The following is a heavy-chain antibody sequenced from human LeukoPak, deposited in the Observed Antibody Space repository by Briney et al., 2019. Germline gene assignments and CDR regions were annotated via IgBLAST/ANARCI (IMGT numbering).Heavy chain of an antibody. CDR2: IYPDESNT. CDR1: GYSFATYW. Sequence: GESLKISCKGSGYSFATYWIAWVRQMPGKGLEWMGIIYPDESNTRYSPSFQGQVTISADKSISTAYLQWSSLKASDTAIYYCARPPSRGYSSSFEYWGQETLVTVSS. J-gene: IGHJ4*02. V-gene: IGHV5-51*01. CDR3: ARPPSRGYSSSFEY. D-gene: IGHD2-2*03.